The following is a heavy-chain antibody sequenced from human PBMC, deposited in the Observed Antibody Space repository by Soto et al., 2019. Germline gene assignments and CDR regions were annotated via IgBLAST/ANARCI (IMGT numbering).Heavy chain of an antibody. Sequence: QLQLQESGSGLVKPSQTLSLTCAVSGGSISSGGYSWSWIRQPPGKGLEWIGYIYYSGTTSYNPSLKSRLTISVDRSKNQFSLKLSSVTAADTAVYYCARGEDSGSYFQHWGQGTLVIVSS. V-gene: IGHV4-30-2*01. J-gene: IGHJ1*01. CDR1: GGSISSGGYS. D-gene: IGHD3-10*01. CDR2: IYYSGTT. CDR3: ARGEDSGSYFQH.